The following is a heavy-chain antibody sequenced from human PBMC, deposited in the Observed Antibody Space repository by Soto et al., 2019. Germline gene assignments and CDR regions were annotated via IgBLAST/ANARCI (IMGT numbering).Heavy chain of an antibody. CDR3: ARDGVGATTYFGYFDY. J-gene: IGHJ4*02. V-gene: IGHV3-33*01. Sequence: QVQLVESGGGVVQPGRSLRLSCAASGFSFGGYGMHWVRQAPGKGLEWVAVIRYDGSNEYYADSAKGRFTISRDNSKNTLYLQMNCLRAEDTAVYYCARDGVGATTYFGYFDYWGQGTLVTVSS. D-gene: IGHD1-26*01. CDR2: IRYDGSNE. CDR1: GFSFGGYG.